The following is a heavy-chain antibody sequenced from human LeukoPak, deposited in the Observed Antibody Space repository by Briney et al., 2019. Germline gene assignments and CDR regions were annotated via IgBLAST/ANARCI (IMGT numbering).Heavy chain of an antibody. D-gene: IGHD4-17*01. Sequence: PSGTLSVTCTEPGGSISRYYWSWIRQPPREGLERSGYINYSGSVTYNPSLKSRVTISVDTSKNQFSLKLSSVTAADSVVYFCARDPHYGDILNDPFDIWGQGRMVTVSS. CDR2: INYSGSV. J-gene: IGHJ3*02. CDR1: GGSISRYY. V-gene: IGHV4-59*01. CDR3: ARDPHYGDILNDPFDI.